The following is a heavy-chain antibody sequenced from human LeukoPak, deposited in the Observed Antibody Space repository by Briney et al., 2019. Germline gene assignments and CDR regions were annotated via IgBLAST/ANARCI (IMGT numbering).Heavy chain of an antibody. CDR1: DYSFSSNG. D-gene: IGHD6-6*01. J-gene: IGHJ4*02. Sequence: GASVKVSCKASDYSFSSNGFTWVRQAPGQGLEWMGWINTNTGNPTYAQGFTGRFVFSLDTPVSTAYLQISSLKAEDTAVYYCARGIMGYSSSSIVYWGQGTLVTVSS. CDR2: INTNTGNP. V-gene: IGHV7-4-1*02. CDR3: ARGIMGYSSSSIVY.